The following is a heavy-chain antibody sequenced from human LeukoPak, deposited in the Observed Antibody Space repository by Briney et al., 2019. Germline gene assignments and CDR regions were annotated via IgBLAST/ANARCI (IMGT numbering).Heavy chain of an antibody. CDR3: ARGVSYYDSSVWFDP. CDR2: FDPEDGET. J-gene: IGHJ5*02. D-gene: IGHD3-22*01. Sequence: ASVKVSCKVSGYTLTELSMHWVRQAPGKGLEWMGGFDPEDGETIYAQKFQDRVTMTEDTFRDTAYMELSSLRSEDTAVYYCARGVSYYDSSVWFDPWGQGTLVTVSS. V-gene: IGHV1-24*01. CDR1: GYTLTELS.